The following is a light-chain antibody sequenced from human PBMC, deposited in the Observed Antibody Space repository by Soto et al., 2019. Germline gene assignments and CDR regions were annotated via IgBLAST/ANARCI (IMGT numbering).Light chain of an antibody. J-gene: IGLJ2*01. CDR3: SSGAGGCTVV. CDR2: EVS. CDR1: NSDVGVSGY. Sequence: QSALTRPPSASGSPGQSVTISCTGTNSDVGVSGYVSWYQHHPGKAPRLMIYEVSKRPSGVPDRFSGSKSGNTASLTVSGLQAEDEADYYCSSGAGGCTVVFGGGTKLTVL. V-gene: IGLV2-8*01.